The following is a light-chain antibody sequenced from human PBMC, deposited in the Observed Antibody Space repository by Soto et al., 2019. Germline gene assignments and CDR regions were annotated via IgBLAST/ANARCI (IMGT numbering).Light chain of an antibody. Sequence: SALTQPPSASGSPGQSVTISCTGTSSDVGGYNYVSWYRQHPGNAPKLMIYEVSKRPSGVPDRFSGSKSGNTASLTVSGLQTEDEADYYCSSYAGSNTVLFGGGTKVTVL. CDR2: EVS. V-gene: IGLV2-8*01. CDR3: SSYAGSNTVL. J-gene: IGLJ2*01. CDR1: SSDVGGYNY.